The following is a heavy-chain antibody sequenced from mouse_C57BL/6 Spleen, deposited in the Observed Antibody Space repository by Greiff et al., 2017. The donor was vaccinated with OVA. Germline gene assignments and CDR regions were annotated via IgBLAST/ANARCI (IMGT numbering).Heavy chain of an antibody. CDR1: GFSLTSYG. V-gene: IGHV2-5*01. J-gene: IGHJ4*01. CDR2: IWRGGST. CDR3: AKRVYGSPYYAMDY. D-gene: IGHD1-1*01. Sequence: QVQLQQSGPGLVQPSQSLSITCTVSGFSLTSYGVHWVRQSPGKGLEWLGVIWRGGSTDYNAAFMSRLSITKDNSKSQVFFKMNSLQADDTAIYYCAKRVYGSPYYAMDYWGQGTSVTVSS.